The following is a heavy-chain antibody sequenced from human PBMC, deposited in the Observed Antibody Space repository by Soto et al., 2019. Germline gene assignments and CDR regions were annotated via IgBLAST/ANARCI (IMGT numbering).Heavy chain of an antibody. V-gene: IGHV1-46*01. CDR2: INPSGGST. CDR3: ARVVITTDYYYGMDV. J-gene: IGHJ6*02. CDR1: GFTFTNCY. D-gene: IGHD3-22*01. Sequence: ASVKVSCKASGFTFTNCYMYWVRQAPGQGLEWMGIINPSGGSTSYAQKFQGRVTMTRDTSTSTVYMELSSLRSEDTAVYYCARVVITTDYYYGMDVWGQGTTVTVSS.